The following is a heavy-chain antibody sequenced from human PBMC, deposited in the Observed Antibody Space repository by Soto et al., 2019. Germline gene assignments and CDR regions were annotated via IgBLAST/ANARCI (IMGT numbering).Heavy chain of an antibody. D-gene: IGHD4-17*01. CDR1: GFSLSSRDMG. V-gene: IGHV2-5*02. CDR3: ARRYGDYVRWFDY. CDR2: IYWDGDK. Sequence: QITLKESGPSLVKPTETLTLTCTFSGFSLSSRDMGVAWIRQPPGKALEWLALIYWDGDKYYSPSLESRLTVTKDTSKNQVVLTMTNMDPEDAATYYCARRYGDYVRWFDYWGLGTLVTVSS. J-gene: IGHJ4*02.